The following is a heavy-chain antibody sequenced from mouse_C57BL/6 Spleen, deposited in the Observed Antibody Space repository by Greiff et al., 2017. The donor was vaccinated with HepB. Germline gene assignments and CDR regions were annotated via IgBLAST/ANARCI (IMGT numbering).Heavy chain of an antibody. J-gene: IGHJ1*03. CDR2: ISSGSSTI. CDR3: ASITTVVATRYFDV. V-gene: IGHV5-17*01. Sequence: EVKLVESGGGLVKPGGSLKLSCAASGFTFSDYGMHWVRQAPEKGLEWVAYISSGSSTIYYADTVKGRFTISRDNAKNTLFLQMTSLRSEDTAMYYCASITTVVATRYFDVWGTGTTVTVSS. D-gene: IGHD1-1*01. CDR1: GFTFSDYG.